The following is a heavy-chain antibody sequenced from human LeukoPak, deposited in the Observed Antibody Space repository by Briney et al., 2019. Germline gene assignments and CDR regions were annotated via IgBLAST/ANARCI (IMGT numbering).Heavy chain of an antibody. V-gene: IGHV3-53*01. D-gene: IGHD6-19*01. J-gene: IGHJ4*02. CDR1: GFTVSSNY. CDR2: IYSGGST. CDR3: AKSSSSGWYLVY. Sequence: GGSLRLSCAASGFTVSSNYKSWVRQAPGKGLEWVSVIYSGGSTYYADSVKGRFTISRDNSKNTLYLQMNSLRAEDTAVYYCAKSSSSGWYLVYWGQGTLVTVSS.